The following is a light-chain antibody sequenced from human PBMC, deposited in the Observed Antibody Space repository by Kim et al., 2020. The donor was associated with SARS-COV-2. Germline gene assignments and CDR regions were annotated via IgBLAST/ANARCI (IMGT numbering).Light chain of an antibody. J-gene: IGKJ5*01. CDR3: LQHSTYPIT. CDR2: GAS. CDR1: QEIRND. V-gene: IGKV1-17*01. Sequence: ASVGDRVTSTCRARQEIRNDLGWYQQNPGRAPKRLSYGASSLQSGVPSRFSGSGSGTEFTLTISSGQPEDFATYFCLQHSTYPITFGQGTRLEIK.